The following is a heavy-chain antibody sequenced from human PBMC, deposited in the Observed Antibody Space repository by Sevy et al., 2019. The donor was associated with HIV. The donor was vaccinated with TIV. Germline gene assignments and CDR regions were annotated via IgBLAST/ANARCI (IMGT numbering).Heavy chain of an antibody. J-gene: IGHJ4*02. V-gene: IGHV3-23*01. CDR2: ISGSGGST. CDR3: AKRGTYYDSSGYSVYLHPFDH. D-gene: IGHD3-22*01. CDR1: GFTFSSYA. Sequence: GGSLRLSCAASGFTFSSYAMSWVRQAPGKGLEWVSAISGSGGSTYYADSVKGRFTISRDNSKNTLYLQMNSLRAEDTAVYCCAKRGTYYDSSGYSVYLHPFDHWGQGTLVTVSS.